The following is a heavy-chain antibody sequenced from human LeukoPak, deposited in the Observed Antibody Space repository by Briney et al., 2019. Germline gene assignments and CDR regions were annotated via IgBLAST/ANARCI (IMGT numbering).Heavy chain of an antibody. Sequence: SQTLSLTCTVSGGSTSSGDYYWSWIRQPPGKGLEWIGYIYYSGSTYYNPSLKCRVTISVDTSKNQFSLKLSSVTAADTAVYYCARDTGFMLGPRSWSRTYYYYYGMDVWGQGTTVTVSS. CDR3: ARDTGFMLGPRSWSRTYYYYYGMDV. J-gene: IGHJ6*02. CDR1: GGSTSSGDYY. D-gene: IGHD3-10*02. V-gene: IGHV4-30-4*08. CDR2: IYYSGST.